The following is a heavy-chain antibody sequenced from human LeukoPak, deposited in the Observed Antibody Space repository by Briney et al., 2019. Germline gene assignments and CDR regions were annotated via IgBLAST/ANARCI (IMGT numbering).Heavy chain of an antibody. D-gene: IGHD3-9*01. CDR3: TRVYYDILTGWDYYFDY. CDR2: IRSKAYGGTT. V-gene: IGHV3-49*04. Sequence: GGSLRLSCTASGFTFGDYAMSWVRQAPGKGLEWGGFIRSKAYGGTTEYAASVKGRFTISRDDSKSIAYLQMNSLKTEDTAVYYCTRVYYDILTGWDYYFDYWGQGTLVTVSS. CDR1: GFTFGDYA. J-gene: IGHJ4*02.